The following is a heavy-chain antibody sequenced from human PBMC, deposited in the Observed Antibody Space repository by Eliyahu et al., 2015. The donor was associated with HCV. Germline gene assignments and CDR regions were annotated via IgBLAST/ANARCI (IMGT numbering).Heavy chain of an antibody. CDR2: IYWNDDK. Sequence: QITLKESGPTLVKPTQTLTLTCXLSGLSLSTSGLGVGWIRQPPGKALEWLALIYWNDDKRYSPSLKSRLTITKDTSKNQVVLTMTNMDPVDTATYYCAHRKDSSSSKYAFEIWGQGTMVTVSS. D-gene: IGHD6-6*01. CDR1: GLSLSTSGLG. V-gene: IGHV2-5*01. CDR3: AHRKDSSSSKYAFEI. J-gene: IGHJ3*02.